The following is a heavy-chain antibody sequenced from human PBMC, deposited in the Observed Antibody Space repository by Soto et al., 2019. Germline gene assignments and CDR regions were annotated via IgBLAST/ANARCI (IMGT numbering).Heavy chain of an antibody. D-gene: IGHD3-9*01. CDR1: DDSINSDKYY. Sequence: PSETLSLTCSVSDDSINSDKYYWGWIRQPPGKGLEWIGSIYDRGNAYYNPSLQTRVTISLDKSKSQFSLKLNSVTAADSAAYFCARLEGLATISYYFDFWGPGALVTVSS. CDR3: ARLEGLATISYYFDF. J-gene: IGHJ4*02. V-gene: IGHV4-39*01. CDR2: IYDRGNA.